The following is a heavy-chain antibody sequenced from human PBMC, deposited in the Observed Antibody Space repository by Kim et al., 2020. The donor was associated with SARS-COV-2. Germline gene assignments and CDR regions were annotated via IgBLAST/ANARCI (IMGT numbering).Heavy chain of an antibody. J-gene: IGHJ3*02. Sequence: NPSLKRRVTTSVATAKNQFSLKLSSVTAADTAVYYCARRDYGDYVWAFDIWGQGTMVTVSS. D-gene: IGHD4-17*01. V-gene: IGHV4-39*01. CDR3: ARRDYGDYVWAFDI.